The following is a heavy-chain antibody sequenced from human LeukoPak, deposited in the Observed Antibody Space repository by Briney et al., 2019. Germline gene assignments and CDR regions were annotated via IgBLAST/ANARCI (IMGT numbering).Heavy chain of an antibody. D-gene: IGHD4-23*01. V-gene: IGHV4-59*01. Sequence: SETLSLTCTVSGGSISSYYWSWIRQPPGKGLEWIGYIYYGGSTNYNPSLKSRVTISVDTSKNQFSLKLSSVTAADTAVYYCARGAVVTPYWYFDLWGRGTLVTVSS. J-gene: IGHJ2*01. CDR3: ARGAVVTPYWYFDL. CDR2: IYYGGST. CDR1: GGSISSYY.